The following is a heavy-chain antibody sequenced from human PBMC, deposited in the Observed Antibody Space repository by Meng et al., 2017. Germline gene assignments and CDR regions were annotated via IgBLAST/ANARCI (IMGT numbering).Heavy chain of an antibody. J-gene: IGHJ6*02. V-gene: IGHV2-70*20. CDR1: GFSLSTSGMC. CDR3: ARVPYYYYGMDV. Sequence: SGPTPVKPTQTLTLTCTFSGFSLSTSGMCVSWVRQPPGKALEWLALIDWDDDKYYSTSLKTRLTISKDTSKNHVVLTMTNMDPVDTATYYCARVPYYYYGMDVWGQGTTVTVSS. CDR2: IDWDDDK.